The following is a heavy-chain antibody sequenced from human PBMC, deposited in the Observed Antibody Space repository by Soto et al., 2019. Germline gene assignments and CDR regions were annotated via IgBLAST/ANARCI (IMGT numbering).Heavy chain of an antibody. CDR1: GFTFSNAW. Sequence: EVQLVESGGGLVKPGGSLRLSCAASGFTFSNAWMSWVRQAPGKGLEWVGRIKSKTDGGTTDYAAPVKGRFTISRDDSKNTLFPQKHSLKTEDTAVQYCTTGPLGYWSGGSCYQDKYYFYLGVWGKGTTVTVSS. CDR3: TTGPLGYWSGGSCYQDKYYFYLGV. V-gene: IGHV3-15*01. J-gene: IGHJ6*03. CDR2: IKSKTDGGTT. D-gene: IGHD2-15*01.